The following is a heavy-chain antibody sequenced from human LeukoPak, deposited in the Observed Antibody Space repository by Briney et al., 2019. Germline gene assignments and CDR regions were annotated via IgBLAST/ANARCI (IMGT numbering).Heavy chain of an antibody. V-gene: IGHV3-23*01. Sequence: GSLRLSCAASGFTFSSYAMSWVRQAPGKGLEWVSGVSGSGSSTYYADSVKGRFTISRDNSKNTLYLQMNSLRAEDTAVYFCAKGGHSSGWYYFDYWGQGTLVTVSS. CDR2: VSGSGSST. CDR3: AKGGHSSGWYYFDY. J-gene: IGHJ4*02. CDR1: GFTFSSYA. D-gene: IGHD6-19*01.